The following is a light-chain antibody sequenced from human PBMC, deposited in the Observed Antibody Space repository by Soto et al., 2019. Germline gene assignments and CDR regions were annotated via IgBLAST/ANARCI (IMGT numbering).Light chain of an antibody. V-gene: IGLV2-14*01. J-gene: IGLJ1*01. CDR1: SSDVGYYNY. Sequence: QSALTQPASVSGSPGQSITISCTGSSSDVGYYNYVSWYQHHPGKAPKLLIFEISRRPSWTPSRFSGSRSGYTASLTISGLQAEDEADYYCASYTSSGTDVFGPGTKLTVL. CDR2: EIS. CDR3: ASYTSSGTDV.